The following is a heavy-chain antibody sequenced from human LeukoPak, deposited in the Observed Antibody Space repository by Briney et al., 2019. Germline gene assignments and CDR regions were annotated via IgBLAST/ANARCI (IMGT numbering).Heavy chain of an antibody. CDR1: SGSLSDFY. CDR2: INRSGNT. V-gene: IGHV4-34*01. J-gene: IGHJ4*02. CDR3: GRGVESGYSGYDYGYFDY. Sequence: PSETLSLTCAVYSGSLSDFYWSGIPQPPGKGREGIREINRSGNTNYNPSLKRRATISEDTSKNHFSPQMNSVTAADTVAYFWGRGVESGYSGYDYGYFDYWGQGTLVTVSS. D-gene: IGHD5-12*01.